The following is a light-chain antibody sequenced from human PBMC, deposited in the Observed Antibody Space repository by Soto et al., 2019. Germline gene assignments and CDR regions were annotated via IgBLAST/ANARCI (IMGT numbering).Light chain of an antibody. CDR1: SSDVGGQNY. Sequence: QSALTQPPSASGSPGQSVAISCTGTSSDVGGQNYVSWYQQHPGKAPKLIIYAVTERPSGVPDRFSGSKSGNTASLTVSGLQTDDEADYYCSSQEGNNNYVFGTGTKVTVL. J-gene: IGLJ1*01. V-gene: IGLV2-8*01. CDR2: AVT. CDR3: SSQEGNNNYV.